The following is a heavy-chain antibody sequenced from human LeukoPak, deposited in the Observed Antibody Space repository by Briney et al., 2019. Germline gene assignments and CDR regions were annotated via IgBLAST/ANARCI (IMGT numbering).Heavy chain of an antibody. D-gene: IGHD1-7*01. CDR1: GYTFTSYG. CDR2: ISAYNGNT. CDR3: ARDRGGTGTRDY. Sequence: ASVKVSCKASGYTFTSYGISWVRQAPGQGLEWMGWISAYNGNTNYAQKLQGRVTMTTETSTSTAYMELRSLRSEDTAVYYCARDRGGTGTRDYWGQGTLVTVSS. V-gene: IGHV1-18*01. J-gene: IGHJ4*02.